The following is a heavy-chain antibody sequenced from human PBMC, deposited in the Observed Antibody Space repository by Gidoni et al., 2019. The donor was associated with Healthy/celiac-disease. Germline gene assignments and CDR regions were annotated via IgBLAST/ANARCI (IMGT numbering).Heavy chain of an antibody. CDR2: ISGSCGST. CDR3: AKDLGNYYGSGSYSEVYYFDY. CDR1: GFTFSSFA. V-gene: IGHV3-23*04. D-gene: IGHD3-10*01. Sequence: EVQLVESGGGLVQPGGSLRLSCAASGFTFSSFALTWVRRAPGKGLEWVSAISGSCGSTYYADSVKGRFTISRDNSKNTLYLQMNSLRAEDTAVYYCAKDLGNYYGSGSYSEVYYFDYWGQGTLVTVSS. J-gene: IGHJ4*02.